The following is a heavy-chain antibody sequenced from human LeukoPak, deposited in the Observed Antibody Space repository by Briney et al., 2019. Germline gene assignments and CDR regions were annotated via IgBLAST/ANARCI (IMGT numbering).Heavy chain of an antibody. CDR1: GDSFSSDSAT. CDR2: TYYRSKWYS. Sequence: SQTLSLTCAIYGDSFSSDSATWNWIRQSPSRGLEWLGRTYYRSKWYSAYAVSVKSRISINSDTSKNQFSLQLNSVTPEDTAIYYCARGPQWLNYWGQGTLVTVSS. J-gene: IGHJ4*02. CDR3: ARGPQWLNY. D-gene: IGHD6-19*01. V-gene: IGHV6-1*01.